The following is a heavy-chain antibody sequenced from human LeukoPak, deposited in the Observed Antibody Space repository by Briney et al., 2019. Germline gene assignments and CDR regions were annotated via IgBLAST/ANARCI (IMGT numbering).Heavy chain of an antibody. Sequence: GGSLRLSCAASGFTFSDYYMSWIRQAPGKGLEWVSHISSSGSTAYYADSVKGRFTISRDNAKNSLYLLMESLRAEDTAVYYCARDQYGSGQGAWFDPWGQGTLVTVSS. CDR2: ISSSGSTA. CDR1: GFTFSDYY. V-gene: IGHV3-11*01. CDR3: ARDQYGSGQGAWFDP. D-gene: IGHD3-10*01. J-gene: IGHJ5*02.